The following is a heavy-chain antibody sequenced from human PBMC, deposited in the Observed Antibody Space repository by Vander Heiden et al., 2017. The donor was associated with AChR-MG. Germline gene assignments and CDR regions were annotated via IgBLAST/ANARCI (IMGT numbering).Heavy chain of an antibody. V-gene: IGHV3-30*18. CDR3: AKESGGSGSYGMDV. CDR2: ISYSGSNK. J-gene: IGHJ6*02. Sequence: VQLVESGGGVAQPGRSLSLFCTAPGSAFRSYPMHWVRQAPGKGLEWGAVISYSGSNKYYADSVKGRFTISRDNSKNTLYLQMNSLRAEDTAVYYCAKESGGSGSYGMDVWGQGTTVTVSS. CDR1: GSAFRSYP. D-gene: IGHD3-10*01.